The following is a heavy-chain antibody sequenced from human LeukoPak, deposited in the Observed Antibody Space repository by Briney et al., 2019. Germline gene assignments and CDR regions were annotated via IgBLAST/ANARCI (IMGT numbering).Heavy chain of an antibody. J-gene: IGHJ6*02. Sequence: GGSLRLSCAASGFTFSGYWMHWVRQVPEKGLVLVSRIDNGGSGTTYADSVKGRFTVSRDNAKNTLYLQMNSLRAEDTAVYYCARDTAMVTPVYYYYGMDVWGQGTTVTVSS. V-gene: IGHV3-74*01. CDR3: ARDTAMVTPVYYYYGMDV. D-gene: IGHD5-18*01. CDR2: IDNGGSGT. CDR1: GFTFSGYW.